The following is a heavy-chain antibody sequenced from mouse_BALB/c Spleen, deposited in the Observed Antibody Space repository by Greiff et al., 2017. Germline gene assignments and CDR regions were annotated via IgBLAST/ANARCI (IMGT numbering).Heavy chain of an antibody. D-gene: IGHD2-4*01. CDR1: GYAFTNYL. V-gene: IGHV1-54*01. CDR3: ARSGGSTMITSFAY. CDR2: INPGSGGT. Sequence: QVQLQQSGAELVRPGTSVKVSCKASGYAFTNYLIEWVKQRPGQGLEWIGVINPGSGGTNYNEKFKGKATLTADKSSSTAYMQLSSLTSDDSAVYFCARSGGSTMITSFAYWGQGTLVTVSA. J-gene: IGHJ3*01.